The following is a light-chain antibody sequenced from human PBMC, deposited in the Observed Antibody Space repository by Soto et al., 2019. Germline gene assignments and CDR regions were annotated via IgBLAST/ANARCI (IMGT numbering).Light chain of an antibody. J-gene: IGLJ3*02. Sequence: QSVLTQPPSASGSPGQSVTISCTGTSSDIGGYNSVSWYQQHPGKAPRLMIYEVNKRPSGVPDCFSGSKSGYTASLTVSGLQTEDEAFYYCSSSAGIYHYLVFGGGTKLTVL. V-gene: IGLV2-8*01. CDR3: SSSAGIYHYLV. CDR1: SSDIGGYNS. CDR2: EVN.